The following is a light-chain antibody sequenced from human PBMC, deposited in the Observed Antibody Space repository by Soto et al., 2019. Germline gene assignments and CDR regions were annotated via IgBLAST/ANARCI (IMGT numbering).Light chain of an antibody. V-gene: IGKV3-11*01. J-gene: IGKJ4*01. CDR2: DTS. Sequence: EIVLTQSPATLSLSPGERATLSYRASQSVRSYLAWYQQKPGQAPRVLIYDTSNRATGIPARFSGSGSGTDFTLTISSLEPEDFAVYYCQQRNNWPLLTFGGGTRVEIK. CDR3: QQRNNWPLLT. CDR1: QSVRSY.